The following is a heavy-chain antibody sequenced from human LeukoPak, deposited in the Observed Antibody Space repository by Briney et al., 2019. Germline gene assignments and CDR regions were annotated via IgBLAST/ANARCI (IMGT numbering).Heavy chain of an antibody. CDR1: GFTFSSYG. Sequence: PGGSLRLSCAASGFTFSSYGMHWVRQAPGKGLEWVAIISYNGSNKYYGDSVKGRFTISRDNSKNTLYLQMNSLRAEDTAVYYCARDGNPIRDYDILTGPINWFDPWGQGTLVTVSS. D-gene: IGHD3-9*01. V-gene: IGHV3-30*03. CDR2: ISYNGSNK. CDR3: ARDGNPIRDYDILTGPINWFDP. J-gene: IGHJ5*02.